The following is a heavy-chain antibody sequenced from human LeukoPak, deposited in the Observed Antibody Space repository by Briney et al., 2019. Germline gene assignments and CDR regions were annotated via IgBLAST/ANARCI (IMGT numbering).Heavy chain of an antibody. V-gene: IGHV1-69*04. D-gene: IGHD3-16*01. CDR2: IIPILNVA. CDR1: GGSFNSYV. CDR3: ASPLGYGFQGREDAFDI. Sequence: GASVKVSCKASGGSFNSYVITWVRQAPGQGLEWMGRIIPILNVANYAQKFQGRVTITADKSTSTAYMELSSLRSEDTAVYYCASPLGYGFQGREDAFDIWGQGTMVTVSS. J-gene: IGHJ3*02.